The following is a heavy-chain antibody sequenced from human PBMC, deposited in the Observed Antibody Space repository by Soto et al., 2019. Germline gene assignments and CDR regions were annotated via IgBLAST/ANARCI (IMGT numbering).Heavy chain of an antibody. D-gene: IGHD3-10*01. CDR1: GFTFSSYA. V-gene: IGHV3-23*01. CDR3: AKESYYGSGSPLYYFDY. Sequence: VQLLESGGGLVQPGGSLRLSCAASGFTFSSYAMSWVRQAPGKGLEWVSAISGSGGSTYYADSVKGRFTISRDNSKNTLYLQMNSLRAEDTAVYYCAKESYYGSGSPLYYFDYWGQGTLVTVSS. J-gene: IGHJ4*02. CDR2: ISGSGGST.